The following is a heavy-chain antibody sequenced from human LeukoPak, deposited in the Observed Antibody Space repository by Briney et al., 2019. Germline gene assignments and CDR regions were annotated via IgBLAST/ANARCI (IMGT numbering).Heavy chain of an antibody. CDR3: ARDEGPYAFDI. CDR1: GGTFSSYA. J-gene: IGHJ3*02. V-gene: IGHV1-69*05. Sequence: ASVRVSCKASGGTFSSYAISWVRQAPGQGLEWMGGIIPIFATANYAQKFQGRVTITTDESTYTAYMELSSLRSDDTAVYYCARDEGPYAFDIWGQGTVVTVSS. CDR2: IIPIFATA.